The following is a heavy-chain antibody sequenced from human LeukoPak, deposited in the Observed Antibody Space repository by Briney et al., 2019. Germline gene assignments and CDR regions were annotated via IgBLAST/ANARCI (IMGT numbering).Heavy chain of an antibody. D-gene: IGHD3-16*02. CDR3: ARGVNWGSYRYGSYYFDY. CDR1: GYTFTDYH. Sequence: ASVKVSCKASGYTFTDYHMHWVRQAPGQGPEWMGRINPNSGGTNYAQKFQGRVTMTRDTSISTAYMELSSLRSEDTAVYYCARGVNWGSYRYGSYYFDYWGQGTLVTVSS. V-gene: IGHV1-2*06. J-gene: IGHJ4*02. CDR2: INPNSGGT.